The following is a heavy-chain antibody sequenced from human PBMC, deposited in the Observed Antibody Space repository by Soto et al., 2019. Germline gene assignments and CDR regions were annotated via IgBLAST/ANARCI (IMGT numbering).Heavy chain of an antibody. V-gene: IGHV4-61*08. CDR3: ARQTAPWGFDV. CDR2: VYYGGFT. CDR1: GGSVSSGGFY. D-gene: IGHD7-27*01. J-gene: IGHJ6*02. Sequence: QVELKESGPGLVKPSETLSLTCTVSGGSVSSGGFYYHWIRQPPGKGLEWIGYVYYGGFTNYSPSLKSRLTISVDTSTTRISLTLASVTSGDTAVYYCARQTAPWGFDVWGQGTTVPVSS.